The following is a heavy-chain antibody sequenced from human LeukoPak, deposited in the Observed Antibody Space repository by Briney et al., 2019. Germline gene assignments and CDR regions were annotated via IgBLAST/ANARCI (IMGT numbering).Heavy chain of an antibody. CDR1: GGSISSTSYY. CDR2: IYTSGST. CDR3: ARSKYHGSVIDY. V-gene: IGHV4-61*02. Sequence: PSETLSLTCTVSGGSISSTSYYWGWIRQPAGKGLEWIGRIYTSGSTNYNPSLKSRVTISVDTSKNQFSLKLSSVTAADTAVYYCARSKYHGSVIDYWGQGTLVTVSS. D-gene: IGHD2-2*01. J-gene: IGHJ4*02.